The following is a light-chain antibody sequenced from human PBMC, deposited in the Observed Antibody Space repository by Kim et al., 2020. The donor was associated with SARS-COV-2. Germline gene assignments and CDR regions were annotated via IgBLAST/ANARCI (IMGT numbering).Light chain of an antibody. CDR3: NSRDSNDNVV. J-gene: IGLJ2*01. Sequence: VALGQTVRITCQGDRLRSYYATWYQQKPGQAPILVHYGKNNRPSGIPDRFSGSSSGNTASLTITGTQAGDEADYYCNSRDSNDNVVFGGGTQLTVL. CDR1: RLRSYY. CDR2: GKN. V-gene: IGLV3-19*01.